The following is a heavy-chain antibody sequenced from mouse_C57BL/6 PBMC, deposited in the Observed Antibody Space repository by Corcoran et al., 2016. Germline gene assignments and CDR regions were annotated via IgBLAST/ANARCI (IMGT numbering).Heavy chain of an antibody. D-gene: IGHD2-5*01. J-gene: IGHJ2*01. CDR1: GYTFTDYN. Sequence: EVQLQQSGPELVKPGASVKIPCKASGYTFTDYNMDWVKQSHGKSLEWIGDINPNNGGTIYNQKFKGKATLTVDKSSSTAYMELRSLTSEDTAVYYCARRETAYYSNFDYWGQGTTLTVSS. CDR2: INPNNGGT. CDR3: ARRETAYYSNFDY. V-gene: IGHV1-18*01.